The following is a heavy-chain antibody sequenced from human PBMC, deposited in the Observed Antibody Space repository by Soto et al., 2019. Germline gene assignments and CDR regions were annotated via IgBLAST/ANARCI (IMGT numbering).Heavy chain of an antibody. CDR2: IYPGDSDT. CDR3: ARLSAIAAAGTYNWSDP. D-gene: IGHD6-13*01. V-gene: IGHV5-51*01. J-gene: IGHJ5*02. CDR1: GYSFTSYW. Sequence: EVQLVQSGAEVKKPGESLKISCKGSGYSFTSYWIGWVRQMPGKGLEWMGIIYPGDSDTRYSPSFQGQVTISADKSIRTASLQWSSLKASDTAMYYCARLSAIAAAGTYNWSDPWGQGTLVTVSS.